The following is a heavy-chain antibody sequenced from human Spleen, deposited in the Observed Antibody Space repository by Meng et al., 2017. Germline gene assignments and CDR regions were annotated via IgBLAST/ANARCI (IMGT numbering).Heavy chain of an antibody. J-gene: IGHJ4*02. Sequence: QGHLPEPRQGLVRPSDTLSLPCTVSGGSVSSGSYSWSWIRQPPGKGLEWIGYIYYTGSTKYNPSLKSRVTISVDTSKNQFLLELNSVTAADTAVYHCARDYTGTLDSWGQGTLVTVSS. V-gene: IGHV4-61*01. CDR1: GGSVSSGSYS. CDR2: IYYTGST. CDR3: ARDYTGTLDS. D-gene: IGHD1-1*01.